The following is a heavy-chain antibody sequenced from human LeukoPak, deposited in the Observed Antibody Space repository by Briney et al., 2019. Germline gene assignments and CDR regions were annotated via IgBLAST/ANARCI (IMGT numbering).Heavy chain of an antibody. CDR3: ARAESYYYGMDV. V-gene: IGHV3-64*01. J-gene: IGHJ6*04. Sequence: GGSLRLSCAASGFTLSSYAMHWVGQAPGKGLEYASAISSNGGSTYYANSVKGRFTISRDNYKNTLYLQMGSLRAEDMAVYYCARAESYYYGMDVWGEATTVTVSS. CDR2: ISSNGGST. CDR1: GFTLSSYA.